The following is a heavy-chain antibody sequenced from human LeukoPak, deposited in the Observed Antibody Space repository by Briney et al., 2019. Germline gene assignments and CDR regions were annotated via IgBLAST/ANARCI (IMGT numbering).Heavy chain of an antibody. Sequence: SETLSLTCAVYGGSFSGYYWSWVREPPGKGLEWIGEINHSGSTNYNPSLKSRVNISVDTSKNQYSLKLSSVTAADTAVYYCARGSEGATLDYWGQGTLVTVSS. D-gene: IGHD1-26*01. CDR2: INHSGST. V-gene: IGHV4-34*01. CDR1: GGSFSGYY. CDR3: ARGSEGATLDY. J-gene: IGHJ4*02.